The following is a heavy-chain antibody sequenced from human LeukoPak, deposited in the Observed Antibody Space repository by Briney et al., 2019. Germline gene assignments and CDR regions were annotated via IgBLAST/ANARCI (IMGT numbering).Heavy chain of an antibody. J-gene: IGHJ4*02. D-gene: IGHD6-6*01. V-gene: IGHV4-4*09. Sequence: SATLSLTCTVSGGSISTYYWSWIRRPPGKGLEWIAYIHASGPTNYNPSFKSRITISVDTSKNQFSLKLSSVTAADTAVYYCARHDAGIAARPFDNWGQGTLVTVSS. CDR2: IHASGPT. CDR3: ARHDAGIAARPFDN. CDR1: GGSISTYY.